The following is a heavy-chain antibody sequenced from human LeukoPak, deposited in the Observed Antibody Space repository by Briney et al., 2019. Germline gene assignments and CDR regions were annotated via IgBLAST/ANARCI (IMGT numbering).Heavy chain of an antibody. V-gene: IGHV1-46*01. CDR1: GYTFTSYY. D-gene: IGHD2-21*02. J-gene: IGHJ4*02. CDR3: ASAGSGDTPADY. CDR2: ISPSGGST. Sequence: ASVKVSCKASGYTFTSYYMHWVRQAPGQGLEWMGIISPSGGSTSYAQKFQGRVTMTRDTSTSTVYMELSSLRSEDTAVYYCASAGSGDTPADYWGQGTLVTVSS.